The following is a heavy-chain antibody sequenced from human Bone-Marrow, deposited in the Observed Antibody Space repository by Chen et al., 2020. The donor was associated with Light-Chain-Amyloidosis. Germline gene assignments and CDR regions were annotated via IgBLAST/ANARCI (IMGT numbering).Heavy chain of an antibody. Sequence: QVQLVQSGAEVKKPGASVKVSCKASGYTFTSYGISWVRQAPGQGLEWMGWIRAYNGNTNYAQKVQVRVTMTTDTSTSTAYLELRSLRSDDTAVYYCARELAGITIFGVVTAPDYWGQGTLVTCLL. CDR3: ARELAGITIFGVVTAPDY. CDR1: GYTFTSYG. D-gene: IGHD3-3*01. V-gene: IGHV1-18*01. J-gene: IGHJ4*02. CDR2: IRAYNGNT.